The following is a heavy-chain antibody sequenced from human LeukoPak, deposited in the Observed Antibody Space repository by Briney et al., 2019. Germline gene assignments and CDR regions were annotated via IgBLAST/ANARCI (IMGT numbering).Heavy chain of an antibody. D-gene: IGHD3-22*01. CDR3: ARGRGSYDILFDY. V-gene: IGHV3-66*01. CDR1: GFTVSSNY. Sequence: GGSLRLSCAASGFTVSSNYMSWVRQAPGKGLEWVSVIYSGGSTYYTDSVKGRFTISRGNSKNTLYLQMNSLRAEDTAVYYCARGRGSYDILFDYWGQGTLVTVSS. CDR2: IYSGGST. J-gene: IGHJ4*02.